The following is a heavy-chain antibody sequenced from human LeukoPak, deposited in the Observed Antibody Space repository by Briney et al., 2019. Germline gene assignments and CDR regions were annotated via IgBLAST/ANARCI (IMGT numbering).Heavy chain of an antibody. CDR2: IKYSGGT. D-gene: IGHD3-10*01. V-gene: IGHV4-39*01. J-gene: IGHJ3*02. CDR1: GGSISSNNYY. CDR3: ARHMNLGSGSPMVAFDI. Sequence: PSETLSLTCTVSGGSISSNNYYWGWVRLPPGKGLEWIGTIKYSGGTYYKPSLKGRVTLSLDTSKKQFSLNLRSVTAADTAVYFCARHMNLGSGSPMVAFDIWGQGTMVTVSS.